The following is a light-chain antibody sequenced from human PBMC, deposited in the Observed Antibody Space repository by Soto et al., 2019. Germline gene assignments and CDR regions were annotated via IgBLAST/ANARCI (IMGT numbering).Light chain of an antibody. J-gene: IGLJ1*01. CDR1: SSDFGGYSY. V-gene: IGLV2-11*01. CDR2: DVS. Sequence: QSALTQPRSVSESPGQSVTISCTGTSSDFGGYSYVSWFQQHPGKAPKLMIYDVSKRPSGVPDRFSGSKSGNTASLTISGLQAEDEADYYCCSFAGSYTLYVFGTGTKVTVL. CDR3: CSFAGSYTLYV.